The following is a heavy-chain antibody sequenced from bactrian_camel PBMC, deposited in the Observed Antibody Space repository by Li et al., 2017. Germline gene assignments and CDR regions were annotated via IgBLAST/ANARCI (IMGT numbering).Heavy chain of an antibody. CDR2: IYSDISNT. Sequence: VQLVESGGGLVQPGGSLRLSCVASGFTFSSYYMNWVRQAPGKGLEWVSSIYSDISNTYYADSAKGRFTASRDKAKNTVYLQMNSLKSEDTALYYCATTRRLYGGPGLDYNYWGRGTQVTVS. CDR3: ATTRRLYGGPGLDYNY. V-gene: IGHV3-2*01. CDR1: GFTFSSYY. J-gene: IGHJ4*01. D-gene: IGHD6*01.